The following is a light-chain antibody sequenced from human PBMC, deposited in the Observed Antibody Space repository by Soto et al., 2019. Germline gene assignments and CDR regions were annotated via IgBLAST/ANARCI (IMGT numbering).Light chain of an antibody. CDR3: LQYNDWPPA. CDR2: GAS. J-gene: IGKJ4*01. V-gene: IGKV3-15*01. Sequence: ETVMTQSPATLSLSPGERATLSCRASQSVSSKLVWYQQKPGQAPRFLIYGASTRATGIPARFRGSGSGTEFTLTIDSLQSEDFAVYYCLQYNDWPPAFGGGTKLEIK. CDR1: QSVSSK.